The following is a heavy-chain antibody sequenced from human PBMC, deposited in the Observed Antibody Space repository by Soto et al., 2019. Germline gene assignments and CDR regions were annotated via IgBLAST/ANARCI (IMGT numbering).Heavy chain of an antibody. V-gene: IGHV3-48*03. D-gene: IGHD3-22*01. CDR3: ARGNPFYYDNSGLDY. J-gene: IGHJ4*02. Sequence: EVQLVESGGGLIQPGGSLRLSCAASGFTFSSYEMNWVRQAPGKGLEWVSYISSSGRTTYYADSVKGRFTISRDNAKNSLYLRMSILRAEATAVYYCARGNPFYYDNSGLDYWGQGTLVTVSS. CDR1: GFTFSSYE. CDR2: ISSSGRTT.